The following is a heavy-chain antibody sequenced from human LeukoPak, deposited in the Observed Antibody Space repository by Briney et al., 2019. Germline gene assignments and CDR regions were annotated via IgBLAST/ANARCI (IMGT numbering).Heavy chain of an antibody. V-gene: IGHV1-69*13. CDR1: AYTFNSYH. Sequence: SVKVSCKASAYTFNSYHISWVRQAPGQGLEWMGGIIPIFGIANYAQKFQGRVTITADESTSTAYMELSSLRSEDTAVYYCARDSTQRYYYMDVWGKGTTVTISS. J-gene: IGHJ6*03. CDR2: IIPIFGIA. D-gene: IGHD1-1*01. CDR3: ARDSTQRYYYMDV.